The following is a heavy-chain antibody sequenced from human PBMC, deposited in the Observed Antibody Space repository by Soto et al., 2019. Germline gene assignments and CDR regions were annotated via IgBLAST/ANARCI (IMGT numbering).Heavy chain of an antibody. CDR3: ARDPVVVVPAARAPPYGMDV. V-gene: IGHV3-33*01. J-gene: IGHJ6*02. CDR1: GFTFSSYG. Sequence: GGSLRLSCAASGFTFSSYGMHWVRQAPGKGLEWVAVIWYDGSNKYYADSVKGRFTISRDNSKNTLSLQMNSLRVEDTAVYYCARDPVVVVPAARAPPYGMDVWGQGTTVTVSS. D-gene: IGHD2-2*01. CDR2: IWYDGSNK.